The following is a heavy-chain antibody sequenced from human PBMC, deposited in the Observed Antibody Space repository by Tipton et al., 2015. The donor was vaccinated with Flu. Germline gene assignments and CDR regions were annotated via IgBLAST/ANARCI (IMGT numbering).Heavy chain of an antibody. CDR1: GFFISSGSY. CDR3: AGVGSEYTYASNFDY. Sequence: LRLSCAVSGFFISSGSYWAWIRQPPGKGLEWIAFTYHTESIYYNPSLRGRVTLSVDTSKNQFTLRLSSVTAADTAVYYCAGVGSEYTYASNFDYWGRGTLVTVSP. J-gene: IGHJ4*01. D-gene: IGHD3-16*01. V-gene: IGHV4-38-2*01. CDR2: TYHTESI.